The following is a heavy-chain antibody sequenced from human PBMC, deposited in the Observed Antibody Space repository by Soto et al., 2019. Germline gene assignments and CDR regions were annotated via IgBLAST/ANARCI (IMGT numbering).Heavy chain of an antibody. CDR2: IRGSGDST. D-gene: IGHD6-19*01. Sequence: EVQLLESGGGLVQPGGSLRLSCAASGFTFRNYAVSWVRQAPGKGLEWVSAIRGSGDSTYYADSVKGRFTISRDNSKNTLYLQMNSLRAEDTAVYYCASTPGIAVAGLFDYWGQGTLVTVSS. V-gene: IGHV3-23*01. CDR3: ASTPGIAVAGLFDY. CDR1: GFTFRNYA. J-gene: IGHJ4*02.